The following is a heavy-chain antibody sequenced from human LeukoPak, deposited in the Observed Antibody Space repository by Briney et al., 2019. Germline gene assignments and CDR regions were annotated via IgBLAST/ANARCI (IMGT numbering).Heavy chain of an antibody. J-gene: IGHJ5*02. D-gene: IGHD4-11*01. CDR1: GFTVSSNY. Sequence: GGSLRLSCAASGFTVSSNYMSWVRQAPGKGLEWVATISSSSGHIHYADSVKGRFTISRDNAKNSLYLQMNSLRAEDTAIYYCARLGDSNFSAFGPWGEGTLVIVSS. CDR2: ISSSSGHI. V-gene: IGHV3-21*01. CDR3: ARLGDSNFSAFGP.